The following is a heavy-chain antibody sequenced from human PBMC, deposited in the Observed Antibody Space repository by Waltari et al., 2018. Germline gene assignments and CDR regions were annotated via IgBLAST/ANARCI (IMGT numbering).Heavy chain of an antibody. D-gene: IGHD3-22*01. CDR3: AKGRSYYDRSGYH. CDR1: GFTFDDYT. V-gene: IGHV3-43*01. J-gene: IGHJ5*02. Sequence: EVQLVESGGVVVQPGGSLRLSCAASGFTFDDYTMHCVCQAPGKGLEWVSLISWEGGRTYNADPVKGRFNISRDNSKNSLYLQMNSRRTEDTALYYCAKGRSYYDRSGYHWGQGTLVTVSS. CDR2: ISWEGGRT.